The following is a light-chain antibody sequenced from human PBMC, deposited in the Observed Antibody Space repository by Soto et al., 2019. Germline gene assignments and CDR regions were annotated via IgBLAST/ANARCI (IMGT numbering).Light chain of an antibody. V-gene: IGLV1-47*02. CDR1: STNIGRNP. J-gene: IGLJ2*01. CDR3: AAWDDSLSGVV. Sequence: QSVLTQPPSASGTPGQRVTISCSGTSTNIGRNPVYWYQQLPGTAPKLLIYGNDQRPSGVPDRFSGSKSGASAFLAISGLRSEDEADYYCAAWDDSLSGVVFGGGTKLTVL. CDR2: GND.